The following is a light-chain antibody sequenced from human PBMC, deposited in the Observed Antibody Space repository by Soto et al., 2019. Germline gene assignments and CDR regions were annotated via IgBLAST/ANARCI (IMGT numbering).Light chain of an antibody. J-gene: IGKJ1*01. CDR2: GAS. CDR1: RSVSSSY. CDR3: QKYGSSPRT. Sequence: EIVLTQSPGTLSLSPGERANLSGRASRSVSSSYLAWYQQKPGQAPRLLIYGASSRATGIPDRFSGSGSGTDFTLTISRLEPEDFAVYYCQKYGSSPRTFGQGTKVDI. V-gene: IGKV3-20*01.